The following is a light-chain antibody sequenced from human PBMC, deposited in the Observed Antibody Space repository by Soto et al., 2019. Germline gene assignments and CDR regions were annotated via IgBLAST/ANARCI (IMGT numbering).Light chain of an antibody. Sequence: DIVMTRSPDSLSVSLGERATINCQSSQSVLYSSNNRNYLGWYEQKAGQPPKLLIYWAATRESGVPDRFSGSGSGTDFTLTISSLQAEDVAVYYCHQYYSGPLTFGGGTKVDI. CDR1: QSVLYSSNNRNY. J-gene: IGKJ4*01. V-gene: IGKV4-1*01. CDR3: HQYYSGPLT. CDR2: WAA.